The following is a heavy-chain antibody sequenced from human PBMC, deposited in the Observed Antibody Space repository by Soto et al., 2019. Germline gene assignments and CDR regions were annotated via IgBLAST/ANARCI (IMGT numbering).Heavy chain of an antibody. J-gene: IGHJ4*02. Sequence: PGGSLRLSYAASGFTFSDHYIDWVRQAPGKGLEWVGRSRNKANSYRTEYAASVKGRFTISRDDSKNSLYLQMNSLQIEDTAVYYCARRDCSGGVCYFGAYWGQGT. D-gene: IGHD2-8*02. V-gene: IGHV3-72*01. CDR1: GFTFSDHY. CDR2: SRNKANSYRT. CDR3: ARRDCSGGVCYFGAY.